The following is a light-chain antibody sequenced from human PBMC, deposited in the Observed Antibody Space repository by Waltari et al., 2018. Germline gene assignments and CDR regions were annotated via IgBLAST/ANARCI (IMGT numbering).Light chain of an antibody. CDR3: QQYNTWPPST. CDR2: GAS. V-gene: IGKV3-15*01. CDR1: QSISNN. Sequence: EIVMTQSPAALSVSPGERATFSCRASQSISNNLAWYQHKPGQPPRLLISGASTRATGVPARFSGSGSGTEFTLTISSLQSEDSAIYFCQQYNTWPPSTFGQGTKLEIK. J-gene: IGKJ2*02.